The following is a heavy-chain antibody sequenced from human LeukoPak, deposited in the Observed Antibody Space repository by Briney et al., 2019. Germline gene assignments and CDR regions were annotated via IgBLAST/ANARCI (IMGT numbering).Heavy chain of an antibody. D-gene: IGHD7-27*01. J-gene: IGHJ4*02. Sequence: PSETLSLTCTVSGGSISSYYWSWTRQPPGKGLEWIGEINHSGSTNYNPSLKSRVTISVDTSTNKFSLKLSSVTAADTAVYYCARGRRLGIYYWGQGTLVTVSS. CDR2: INHSGST. CDR1: GGSISSYY. V-gene: IGHV4-34*01. CDR3: ARGRRLGIYY.